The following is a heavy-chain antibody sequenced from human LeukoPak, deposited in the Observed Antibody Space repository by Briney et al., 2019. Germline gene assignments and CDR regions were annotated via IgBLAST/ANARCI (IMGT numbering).Heavy chain of an antibody. D-gene: IGHD4-17*01. Sequence: GESLRLSCAASGFTFSSYGMHWVRQAPGKGLEWVAFIRYDGSNKYYADSVKGRFTISRDTSKNTLYLQMNSLRAEDTAVYYCAKVGLRGGWFDPWGQGTLVTVSS. J-gene: IGHJ5*02. V-gene: IGHV3-30*02. CDR3: AKVGLRGGWFDP. CDR2: IRYDGSNK. CDR1: GFTFSSYG.